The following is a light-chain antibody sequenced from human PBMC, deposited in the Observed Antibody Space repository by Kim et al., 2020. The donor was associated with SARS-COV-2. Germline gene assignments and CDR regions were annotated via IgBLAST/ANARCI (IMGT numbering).Light chain of an antibody. CDR1: SGHSNYA. CDR3: QSWATGIQV. V-gene: IGLV4-69*01. J-gene: IGLJ3*02. Sequence: QPVLTQSPSASASLGAPVKLTCTLSSGHSNYAITWHQQQPEKGPRYLMKLNSDGSHNKGDGIPDRFSGSSSGAERYLTISSLQSEDEADYYCQSWATGIQVFGGGTQLTVL. CDR2: LNSDGSH.